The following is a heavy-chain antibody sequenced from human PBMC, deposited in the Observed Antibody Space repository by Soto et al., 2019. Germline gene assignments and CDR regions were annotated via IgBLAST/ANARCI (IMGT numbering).Heavy chain of an antibody. CDR3: AHRRGSIFRGGLYNWFDP. CDR2: IFWDDDK. Sequence: QITLKESGPTLVKPTQTLTLTCTFSGFSLTTSGVGVGWIRQPPGKALELLALIFWDDDKRYSPSLESRLTITKDTSKNQVVLAMTNMDPLDTATYFCAHRRGSIFRGGLYNWFDPWGQGSLVTVSP. D-gene: IGHD3-10*01. J-gene: IGHJ5*02. V-gene: IGHV2-5*02. CDR1: GFSLTTSGVG.